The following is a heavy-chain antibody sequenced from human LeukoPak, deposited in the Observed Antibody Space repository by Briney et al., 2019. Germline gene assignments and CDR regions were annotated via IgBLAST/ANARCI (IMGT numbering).Heavy chain of an antibody. Sequence: GGSLRLSCAASGFTFSGYWMQWVRQAPGKGLIWVSRINTDGSSTTYADSVKDRFTISRDNAKNTLYLQMNSLRAEDTAVYYCARGRYCSGGSCYLDYWGQGALVTVSS. D-gene: IGHD2-15*01. J-gene: IGHJ4*02. CDR1: GFTFSGYW. CDR3: ARGRYCSGGSCYLDY. CDR2: INTDGSST. V-gene: IGHV3-74*01.